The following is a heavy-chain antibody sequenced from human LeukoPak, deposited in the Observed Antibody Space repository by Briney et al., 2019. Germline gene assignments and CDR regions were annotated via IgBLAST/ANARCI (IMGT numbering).Heavy chain of an antibody. V-gene: IGHV4-39*01. J-gene: IGHJ4*02. CDR1: GDSISSSSSY. Sequence: PSETLSLTCTVSGDSISSSSSYWGWIRQPPGKGLEWIGSIYYSGNTYYNTSLKSRVTISVDTSKNQFSLKLNSVTAADTAVYYCARHRGLAVAGKYFDYWGQGTLVTVSS. CDR3: ARHRGLAVAGKYFDY. CDR2: IYYSGNT. D-gene: IGHD6-19*01.